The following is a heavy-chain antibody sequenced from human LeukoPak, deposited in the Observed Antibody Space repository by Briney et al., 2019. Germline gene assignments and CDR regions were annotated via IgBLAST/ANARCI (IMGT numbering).Heavy chain of an antibody. V-gene: IGHV4-59*08. D-gene: IGHD3-22*01. J-gene: IGHJ5*02. Sequence: SETLSLTCTVSGVSISSYYWRWIRQPPVKGLEWMGYIYYSGSNNYNPSLKKRLTISLDASKTQFPLKLISVTAADTAVYYCARHVGLMSMIVPKNKPNNWLDPWGQGTLVTVSS. CDR2: IYYSGSN. CDR1: GVSISSYY. CDR3: ARHVGLMSMIVPKNKPNNWLDP.